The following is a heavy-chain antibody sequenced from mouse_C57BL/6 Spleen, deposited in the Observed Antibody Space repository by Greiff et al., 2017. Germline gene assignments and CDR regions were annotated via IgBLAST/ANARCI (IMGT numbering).Heavy chain of an antibody. CDR1: GYTFTDYY. CDR2: INPYNGGT. Sequence: EVQLQQSGPVLVKPGASVKMSCKASGYTFTDYYMNWVKQSHGKSLEWIGVINPYNGGTSYNQKFKGKATLTVDKSSSTAYMELNSLTSEDSAVYYGADYDGNYEGLAYWGQGTLVTVSA. V-gene: IGHV1-19*01. CDR3: ADYDGNYEGLAY. D-gene: IGHD2-1*01. J-gene: IGHJ3*01.